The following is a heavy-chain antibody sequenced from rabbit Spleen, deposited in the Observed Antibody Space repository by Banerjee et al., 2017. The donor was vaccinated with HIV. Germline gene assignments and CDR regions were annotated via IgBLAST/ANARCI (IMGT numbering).Heavy chain of an antibody. Sequence: QSLEESGGDLVKPGASLTLTCTASGFDFSSSYYMCWVRQAPGKGLEWIGYIDPLFGITYYANWVNGRFSISRENAQNTVFLQMTSLTAADTATYFCARDGAGGSYFALWGPGTLVTVS. CDR1: GFDFSSSYY. CDR2: IDPLFGIT. D-gene: IGHD8-1*01. CDR3: ARDGAGGSYFAL. V-gene: IGHV1S40*01. J-gene: IGHJ6*01.